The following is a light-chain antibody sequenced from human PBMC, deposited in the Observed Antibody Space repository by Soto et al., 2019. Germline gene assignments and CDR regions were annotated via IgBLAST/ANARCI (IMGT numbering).Light chain of an antibody. Sequence: SYELTQPPSMSVAPGETARIPCGGNNIGSKGVHWFQQRSGQAPVLVIYYDTDRPSGIPERSSGSNFGNTATLTISRVAVGDEADYYCQVWDRSTDHVVFGGGTKLTVL. J-gene: IGLJ2*01. CDR3: QVWDRSTDHVV. CDR2: YDT. CDR1: NIGSKG. V-gene: IGLV3-21*04.